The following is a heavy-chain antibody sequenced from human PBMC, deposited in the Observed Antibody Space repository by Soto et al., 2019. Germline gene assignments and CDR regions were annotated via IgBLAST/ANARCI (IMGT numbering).Heavy chain of an antibody. CDR1: GYSISSGFY. CDR3: AREAQGASVDY. J-gene: IGHJ4*02. V-gene: IGHV4-38-2*02. Sequence: ASETLSLTCAVSGYSISSGFYWGWVRQPPGKGLEWIASLYHDGSTYYNPSLKSRVTISVDTSKNQFSLKLSSVTAADTAVYYCAREAQGASVDYWGQGTLVTVSS. CDR2: LYHDGST. D-gene: IGHD1-26*01.